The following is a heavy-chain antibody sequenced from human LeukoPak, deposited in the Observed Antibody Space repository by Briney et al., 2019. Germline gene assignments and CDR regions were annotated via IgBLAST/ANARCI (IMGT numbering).Heavy chain of an antibody. D-gene: IGHD4-17*01. V-gene: IGHV3-23*01. J-gene: IGHJ4*02. Sequence: PGGSLRLSCAASGLTFSSYAMSWVRQAPGKGLEWVSAISGSDDSTYYADSVKGRFTISRDNSKNTLYLQMNSLRAEDTAVYYCAKPPTNYGDYRYYFDYWGQGTLVTVSS. CDR2: ISGSDDST. CDR3: AKPPTNYGDYRYYFDY. CDR1: GLTFSSYA.